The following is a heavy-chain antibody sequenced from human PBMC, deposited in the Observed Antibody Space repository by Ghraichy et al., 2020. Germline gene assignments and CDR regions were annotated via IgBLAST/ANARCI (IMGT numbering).Heavy chain of an antibody. Sequence: SETLSLTCAVYGGSFSGYYWSWIRQPPGKGLEWIGEINHSGSTNYNPSLKSRVTISVDTSKNQFSLKLSSVTAADTAVYYCARGPVWSGYYTFDYWGQGTLVTVSS. D-gene: IGHD3-3*01. J-gene: IGHJ4*02. CDR3: ARGPVWSGYYTFDY. V-gene: IGHV4-34*01. CDR2: INHSGST. CDR1: GGSFSGYY.